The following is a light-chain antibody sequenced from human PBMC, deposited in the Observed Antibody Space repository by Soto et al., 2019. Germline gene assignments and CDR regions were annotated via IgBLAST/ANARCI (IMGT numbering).Light chain of an antibody. CDR2: DVS. J-gene: IGLJ2*01. Sequence: QSALTQPASVSGSPGKSITISCTGTRSDVGGYNYVSWVQQHPGKAHKLMISDVSNRPSGVSNRFSGSKSGNTGSLPISWLKAEDEADYYCTSYSSSSTLLFGGGTKLTVL. CDR1: RSDVGGYNY. CDR3: TSYSSSSTLL. V-gene: IGLV2-14*01.